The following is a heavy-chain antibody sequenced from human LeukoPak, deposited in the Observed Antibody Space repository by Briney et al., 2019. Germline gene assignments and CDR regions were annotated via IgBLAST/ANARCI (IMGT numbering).Heavy chain of an antibody. CDR1: GGSISSYY. CDR3: ASQGSYYYYYGMDV. D-gene: IGHD2-15*01. CDR2: IYYSGST. V-gene: IGHV4-59*08. Sequence: SETLSLTCTVSGGSISSYYWSWIRQPPGKGLEWIGYIYYSGSTNYNPSLKSRVTISVDTSKNQFSLKLSSVTAADTAVYYCASQGSYYYYYGMDVWGQGTTVTVSS. J-gene: IGHJ6*02.